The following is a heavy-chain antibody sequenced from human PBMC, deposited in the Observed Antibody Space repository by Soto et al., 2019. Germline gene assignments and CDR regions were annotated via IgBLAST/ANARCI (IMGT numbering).Heavy chain of an antibody. D-gene: IGHD3-22*01. Sequence: QVQLQESGPGLVKPSETLSLTCTVSGGSISSYYWSWIRQPAGKGLEWIGRIYTSGSTNYNPSLKSRVSMSVDTSMNQFSLKLSSLTAADTAVYYCARVTYYYDSSGYYYPSWFDPWGQGTLVTVSS. CDR3: ARVTYYYDSSGYYYPSWFDP. V-gene: IGHV4-4*07. CDR1: GGSISSYY. CDR2: IYTSGST. J-gene: IGHJ5*02.